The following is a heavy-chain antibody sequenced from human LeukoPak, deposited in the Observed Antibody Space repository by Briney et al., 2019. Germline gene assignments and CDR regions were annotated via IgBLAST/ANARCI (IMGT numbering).Heavy chain of an antibody. V-gene: IGHV1-24*01. J-gene: IGHJ5*02. CDR1: GYTLTELS. CDR2: FDPEDGET. Sequence: ASVKVSCKVSGYTLTELSMHWVRQAPGKGLEWMGGFDPEDGETIYAQKFQGRVTMTEDTSTDIAYMELSSLRSEDTAVYYCATGAHTYSSSWYFLSFWFDPWGQGTLVTVSS. CDR3: ATGAHTYSSSWYFLSFWFDP. D-gene: IGHD6-13*01.